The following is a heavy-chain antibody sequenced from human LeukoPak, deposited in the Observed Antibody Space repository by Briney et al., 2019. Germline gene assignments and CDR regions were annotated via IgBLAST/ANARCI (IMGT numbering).Heavy chain of an antibody. CDR1: GFTFSSYA. V-gene: IGHV3-23*01. D-gene: IGHD6-19*01. CDR3: AKVRPTPSIAVAGMMDY. CDR2: ISSSGGST. Sequence: PGGSLRLSCAASGFTFSSYAMSWVRQAPGKGLEWVSAISSSGGSTYYADSVKGRFTISRDNSKNTLYLQMNSLRAEDTAVYYCAKVRPTPSIAVAGMMDYWGQGTLVTVSS. J-gene: IGHJ4*02.